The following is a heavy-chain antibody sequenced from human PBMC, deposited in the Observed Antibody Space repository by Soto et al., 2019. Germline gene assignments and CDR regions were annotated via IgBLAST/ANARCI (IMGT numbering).Heavy chain of an antibody. D-gene: IGHD4-4*01. CDR3: ARDFRTYSHGVDA. CDR2: INPSSGGT. V-gene: IGHV1-2*02. Sequence: ASVKVSCKACGYPFTGPYIYWVRQAPGQGLEWMGWINPSSGGTEFAEKFQGRVTVTRDTSIRTVFLELNSLTSDDTGVYFCARDFRTYSHGVDAWGQGTPVTGSS. CDR1: GYPFTGPY. J-gene: IGHJ6*02.